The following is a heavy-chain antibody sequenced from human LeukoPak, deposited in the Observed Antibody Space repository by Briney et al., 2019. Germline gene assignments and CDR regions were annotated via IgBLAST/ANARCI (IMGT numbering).Heavy chain of an antibody. CDR3: AKDEYSSSPNFDY. D-gene: IGHD6-6*01. Sequence: GGSLRLSCAASGFTFSSYGMHWVRQAPGKGLEWVAFIRYDGSNKYYADSVKGRFTISRDNSKNTLYLQMNSLRAEDTAVYYCAKDEYSSSPNFDYWGQGTLVTVSS. J-gene: IGHJ4*02. CDR2: IRYDGSNK. V-gene: IGHV3-30*02. CDR1: GFTFSSYG.